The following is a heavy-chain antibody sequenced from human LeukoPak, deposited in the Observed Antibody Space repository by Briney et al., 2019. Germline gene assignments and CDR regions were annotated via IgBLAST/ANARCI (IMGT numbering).Heavy chain of an antibody. D-gene: IGHD3-10*01. J-gene: IGHJ6*03. CDR2: ISWNSASI. CDR1: GFTFDDYA. V-gene: IGHV3-9*01. CDR3: XXXXXXXXXXXGXYXXXDV. Sequence: XLXXXCXASGFTFDDYAMYWVRQAPGKGLEWVSGISWNSASIGYVDSVRGRFTISRDNAKNSLYLQMDSLRVEETALYYXXXXXXXXXXXXGXYXXXDVWGKXTXVTISS.